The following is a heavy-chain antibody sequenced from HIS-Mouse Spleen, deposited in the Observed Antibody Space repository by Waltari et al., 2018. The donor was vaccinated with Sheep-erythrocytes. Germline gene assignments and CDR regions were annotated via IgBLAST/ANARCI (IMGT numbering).Heavy chain of an antibody. CDR3: ARDKVRSIAAQDAFDI. Sequence: QVQLQESGPGLVKPSETLSLTCTVSGYSISSGYSWGWIRQPPGKGLEWIGSIYHSGSTYYNPSLKSRVTISVDTSKNQFSLKLSSVTAADTAVYYCARDKVRSIAAQDAFDIWGQGTMVTVSS. CDR2: IYHSGST. D-gene: IGHD6-6*01. J-gene: IGHJ3*02. CDR1: GYSISSGYS. V-gene: IGHV4-38-2*02.